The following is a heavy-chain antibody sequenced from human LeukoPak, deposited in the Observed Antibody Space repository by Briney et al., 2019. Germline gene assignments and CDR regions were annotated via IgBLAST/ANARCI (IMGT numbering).Heavy chain of an antibody. J-gene: IGHJ4*02. Sequence: PSETLSLTCTVSGGSISSSSYYWGWVRQPPGKGLEWIANIYYSGSTYYSPSLRSRVTISVDTYTNQFSLKLTSVTAADTDVYSCARHASVSGNWPRPLDYWGQGSLVTVSS. CDR1: GGSISSSSYY. D-gene: IGHD3-3*01. CDR2: IYYSGST. V-gene: IGHV4-39*01. CDR3: ARHASVSGNWPRPLDY.